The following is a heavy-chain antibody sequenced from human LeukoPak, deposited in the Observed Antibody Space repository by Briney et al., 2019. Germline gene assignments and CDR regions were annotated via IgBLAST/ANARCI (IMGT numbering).Heavy chain of an antibody. D-gene: IGHD3-9*01. Sequence: GASVKVSCKASGGTFSSYAISWVRQAPGQGLEWMGGIIPIFGTTNYAQKFQGRVTITADESTSTAYMELSRLTSEDTAVYYCARDGRYFDWSPSYYYYYYMDVWGKGTTVIVSS. V-gene: IGHV1-69*13. J-gene: IGHJ6*03. CDR1: GGTFSSYA. CDR2: IIPIFGTT. CDR3: ARDGRYFDWSPSYYYYYYMDV.